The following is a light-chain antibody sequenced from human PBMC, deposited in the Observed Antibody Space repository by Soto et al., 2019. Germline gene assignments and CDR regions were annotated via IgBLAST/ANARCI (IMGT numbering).Light chain of an antibody. V-gene: IGKV1-39*01. CDR2: AAS. CDR1: QSISSY. Sequence: DIQMTQSPSSLSASVGDRVTITCRASQSISSYLDWYQQKPGKAPKLLIYAASSLQSGVPSRFSSSGSGTDFTLTISTLQPEDFATYYCQQSYSTPPITVGQGTRLEIK. J-gene: IGKJ5*01. CDR3: QQSYSTPPIT.